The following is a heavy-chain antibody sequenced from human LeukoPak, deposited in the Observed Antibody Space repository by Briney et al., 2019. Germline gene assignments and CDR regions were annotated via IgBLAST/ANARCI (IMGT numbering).Heavy chain of an antibody. J-gene: IGHJ1*01. Sequence: GASVKVSCKASGYAFSFYGISWVRQAPGQGLEWMGWISAYNGNTNYAQKLQGRVTMTTDTSTSTAYMELRSLRSDDTAVYYCARDGAITSAEYFQHWGQGTLVTVSS. CDR3: ARDGAITSAEYFQH. V-gene: IGHV1-18*01. CDR1: GYAFSFYG. D-gene: IGHD3-16*01. CDR2: ISAYNGNT.